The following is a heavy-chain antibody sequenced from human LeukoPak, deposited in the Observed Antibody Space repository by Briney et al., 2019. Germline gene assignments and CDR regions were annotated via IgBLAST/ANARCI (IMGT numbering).Heavy chain of an antibody. CDR2: IYYSGST. Sequence: SQTLSLICTVSGGSISSGGYYWSWIRQHPGKGLEWIGYIYYSGSTYYNPSLKSRVTISVDTSKNQFSLKLSSVTAADTAVYYCVKDIDHDSSGYSGFDIWGQGTLVTVSS. CDR3: VKDIDHDSSGYSGFDI. D-gene: IGHD3-22*01. CDR1: GGSISSGGYY. V-gene: IGHV4-31*03. J-gene: IGHJ3*02.